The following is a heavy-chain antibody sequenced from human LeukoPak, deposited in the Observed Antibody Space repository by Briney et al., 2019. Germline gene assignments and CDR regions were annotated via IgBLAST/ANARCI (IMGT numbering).Heavy chain of an antibody. CDR3: AKGYGSGVGWFDY. Sequence: GGSLRLSCAASGFTFSSYAMSWVRLAPGKGLEWVSGISGSGGSTYYADSVKGRFTISRDNSKNTLYLQMNSLRAEDTAVYYCAKGYGSGVGWFDYWGQGTLVTVSS. V-gene: IGHV3-23*01. J-gene: IGHJ4*02. D-gene: IGHD3-10*01. CDR1: GFTFSSYA. CDR2: ISGSGGST.